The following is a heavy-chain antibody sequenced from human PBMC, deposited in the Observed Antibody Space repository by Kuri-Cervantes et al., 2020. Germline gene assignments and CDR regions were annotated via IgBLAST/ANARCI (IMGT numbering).Heavy chain of an antibody. V-gene: IGHV3-7*01. CDR2: IKQDGSEK. CDR3: ARMDTAMVHALDI. Sequence: GGSLRLSCSASGFTFSSYWMSWVRQAPGKGLEWVANIKQDGSEKYYVDSVKGRFTISRDNAKNSLYLQMNSLRAEDTAVYYCARMDTAMVHALDIWGQGTMVTVSS. CDR1: GFTFSSYW. D-gene: IGHD5-18*01. J-gene: IGHJ3*02.